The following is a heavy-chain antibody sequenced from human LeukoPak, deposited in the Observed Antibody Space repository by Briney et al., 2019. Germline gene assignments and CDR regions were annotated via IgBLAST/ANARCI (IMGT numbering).Heavy chain of an antibody. CDR1: GYTFTGYY. CDR2: INPNSGGT. D-gene: IGHD2-21*01. CDR3: ARVPIYSGWYFDL. V-gene: IGHV1-2*02. Sequence: GASVKVSCKASGYTFTGYYMHWVRQAPGQGLEWMGWINPNSGGTNYAQKFQGRVTVTRDTSISTAYMELSRLRSDDTAVYYCARVPIYSGWYFDLWGRGTLVTVSS. J-gene: IGHJ2*01.